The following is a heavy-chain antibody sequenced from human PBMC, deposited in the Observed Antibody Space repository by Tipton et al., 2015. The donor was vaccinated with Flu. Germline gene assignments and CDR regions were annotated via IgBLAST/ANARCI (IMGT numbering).Heavy chain of an antibody. V-gene: IGHV4-61*08. CDR3: ARDSAAHYGMDV. CDR2: IYYSGST. CDR1: GGSISTGGYY. J-gene: IGHJ6*02. D-gene: IGHD6-13*01. Sequence: TLSLTCTVSGGSISTGGYYWSWIRQPPGKGLEWIGYIYYSGSTNYNPSLKSRVTISVDTSKNQFSLKLSSVTAADTAVYYCARDSAAHYGMDVWGQGTTVTVSS.